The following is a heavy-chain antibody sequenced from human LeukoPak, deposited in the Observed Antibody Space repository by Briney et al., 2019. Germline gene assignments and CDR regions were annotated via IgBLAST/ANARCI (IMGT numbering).Heavy chain of an antibody. CDR2: ISSSSSTI. V-gene: IGHV3-48*04. CDR3: VRDMGGWQTYFDY. D-gene: IGHD6-19*01. J-gene: IGHJ4*02. CDR1: GFTFSSYS. Sequence: GGSLRLSCAASGFTFSSYSMNWVRQAPGKGLEWVSYISSSSSTIYDADSVKGRFTISRDNATNSLYLQLNSLRAEDTAVYYCVRDMGGWQTYFDYWGQGTLVTVSS.